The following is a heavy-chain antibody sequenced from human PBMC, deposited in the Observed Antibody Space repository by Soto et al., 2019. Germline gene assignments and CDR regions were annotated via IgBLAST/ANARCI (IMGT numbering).Heavy chain of an antibody. CDR1: GLTFSSYS. CDR3: AVGGVSSGPAY. CDR2: IDGISDTT. J-gene: IGHJ4*02. Sequence: EVQLVESGGGLVQPGGSLRLSCVASGLTFSSYSMLWVRQAPVKGLEWVSFIDGISDTTYYADSVKGRFTISRDDAKKSLYLQMSSLRAEDTGLYYCAVGGVSSGPAYWGQGTLVTVSS. V-gene: IGHV3-48*01. D-gene: IGHD3-22*01.